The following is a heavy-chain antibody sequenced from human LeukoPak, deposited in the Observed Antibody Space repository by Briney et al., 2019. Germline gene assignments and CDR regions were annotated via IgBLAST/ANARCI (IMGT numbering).Heavy chain of an antibody. D-gene: IGHD2-15*01. CDR1: GFTFSSYS. J-gene: IGHJ5*02. V-gene: IGHV3-21*04. CDR3: ARENRLGCSGGSCYFKGFDP. Sequence: GGSLRLSCAASGFTFSSYSMNWVRQAPGKGLEWVSSISSSSSYIYYADSVKGRFTISRDNAKNSLYLQMNSLRAEDTAVYYCARENRLGCSGGSCYFKGFDPWGQGTLVTVSS. CDR2: ISSSSSYI.